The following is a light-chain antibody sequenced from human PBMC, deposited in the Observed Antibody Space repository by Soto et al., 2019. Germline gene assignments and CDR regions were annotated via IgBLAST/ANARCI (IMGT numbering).Light chain of an antibody. J-gene: IGLJ1*01. V-gene: IGLV2-14*01. CDR3: SSYTTTSLGV. CDR2: EVS. CDR1: SSDIGEYNY. Sequence: QSALTQPASVSGSPGQSIIISCTGTSSDIGEYNYVSWYQQYPGKAPKLIIFEVSDRPSGISNRFSGSKSGKTASLTISGLQAEDEADYYCSSYTTTSLGVFGTGTKLTVL.